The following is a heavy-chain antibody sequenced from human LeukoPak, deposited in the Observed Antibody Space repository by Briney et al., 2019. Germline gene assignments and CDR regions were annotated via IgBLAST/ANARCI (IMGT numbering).Heavy chain of an antibody. V-gene: IGHV3-74*01. CDR1: GITFSSSW. D-gene: IGHD1-26*01. CDR2: ISNDGTNT. J-gene: IGHJ4*02. Sequence: GGSLRLSCAASGITFSSSWMHWVRQAPGKGLVWVSRISNDGTNTIYADSVKGRFTISRDNAKNTLYLQMNSLRAEDTAVYYCARDQSITGPTTFDYWGRGTLVTVSS. CDR3: ARDQSITGPTTFDY.